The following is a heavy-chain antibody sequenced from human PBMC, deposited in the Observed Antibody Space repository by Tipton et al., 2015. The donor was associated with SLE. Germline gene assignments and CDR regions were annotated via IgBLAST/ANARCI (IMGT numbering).Heavy chain of an antibody. D-gene: IGHD2-8*01. V-gene: IGHV4-31*03. CDR2: IYYSGST. CDR3: ARLPRGLMVYVKGYFDL. Sequence: TLSLTCTVSGGSISSGGYYWSWIRQHPGKGLEWIGYIYYSGSTYYNPSLKSRVTISVDTSKNQFSLKLSSVTAADTAVYYCARLPRGLMVYVKGYFDLWGRGPLVTVSS. J-gene: IGHJ2*01. CDR1: GGSISSGGYY.